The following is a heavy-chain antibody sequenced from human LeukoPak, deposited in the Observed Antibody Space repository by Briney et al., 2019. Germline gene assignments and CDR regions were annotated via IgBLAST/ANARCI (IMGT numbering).Heavy chain of an antibody. CDR2: ISGSGGST. D-gene: IGHD6-6*01. CDR3: ARAPSIAAVSAPFDY. V-gene: IGHV3-23*01. CDR1: GFTFSSYA. Sequence: GGSLRLSCAASGFTFSSYAMSWVRQAPGKGLEWVSAISGSGGSTYYADSVKGRFTISRDNSKNTLYLQMNSLRAEDTAVYYCARAPSIAAVSAPFDYWGQGTLVTVSS. J-gene: IGHJ4*02.